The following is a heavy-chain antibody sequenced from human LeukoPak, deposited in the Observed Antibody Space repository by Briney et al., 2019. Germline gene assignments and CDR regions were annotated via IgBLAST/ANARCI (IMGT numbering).Heavy chain of an antibody. J-gene: IGHJ4*02. V-gene: IGHV4-61*08. CDR3: GRETIAATGTAVFFDY. CDR1: GGSISSGGYY. D-gene: IGHD6-13*01. CDR2: IYHSGST. Sequence: SETLSLTCTVSGGSISSGGYYWTWIRQPPGKGLEWIGYIYHSGSTTYNPSLKSRVTISVDTSKNQFSLKLTSVTAADTAVYHCGRETIAATGTAVFFDYWGQGTLVTVSS.